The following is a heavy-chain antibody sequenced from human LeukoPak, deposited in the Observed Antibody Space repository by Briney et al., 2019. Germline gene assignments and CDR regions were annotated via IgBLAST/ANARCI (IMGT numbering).Heavy chain of an antibody. CDR1: VYTFIDYY. V-gene: IGHV1-2*02. CDR3: AREGPRREFGKLIVGFRGWLDP. J-gene: IGHJ5*02. CDR2: INPHTGGT. D-gene: IGHD3-16*02. Sequence: ASVKVSCKASVYTFIDYYIHWVRQAPGQGLEWMGWINPHTGGTNSAQKFLGRVTMTRDTSITTAYMELSRLTSDDTAVYYCAREGPRREFGKLIVGFRGWLDPWGQGTLVTVSS.